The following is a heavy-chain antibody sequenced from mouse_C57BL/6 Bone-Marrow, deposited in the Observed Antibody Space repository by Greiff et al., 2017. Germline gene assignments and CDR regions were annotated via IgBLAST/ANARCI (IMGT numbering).Heavy chain of an antibody. CDR1: GFNIKDYY. J-gene: IGHJ4*01. V-gene: IGHV14-1*01. CDR3: TYYYGSSPYYYAMDY. D-gene: IGHD1-1*01. Sequence: EVQLQQSGAELVRPGASVKLSCTASGFNIKDYYMHWVKQRPEQGLEWIGRIDPEDGDTESAPKFQGKATMTAYTSSNPAYLQLSSLTSEDTAVYYCTYYYGSSPYYYAMDYWGQGTSVTVSS. CDR2: IDPEDGDT.